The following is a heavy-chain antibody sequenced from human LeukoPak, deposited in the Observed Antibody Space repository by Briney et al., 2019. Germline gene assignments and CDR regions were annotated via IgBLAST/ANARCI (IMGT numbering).Heavy chain of an antibody. CDR2: ISSSGSAI. J-gene: IGHJ4*02. CDR3: ATYTSGRYYRGLEY. V-gene: IGHV3-48*03. D-gene: IGHD3-10*01. CDR1: GFTFSSYE. Sequence: GGSLRLSCAASGFTFSSYEMNWVRQAPGKGLEWVSYISSSGSAIYYADSVKGRFTISRDNAKNSLYLQMNSLRAEDTAVYYCATYTSGRYYRGLEYWGQGILVTVSS.